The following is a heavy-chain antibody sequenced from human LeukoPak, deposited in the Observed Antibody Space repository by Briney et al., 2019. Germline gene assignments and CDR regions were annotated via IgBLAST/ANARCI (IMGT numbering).Heavy chain of an antibody. CDR2: ISAYNVNT. Sequence: ASVKVSCKASGYTFTSYGISWVRQAPGQGLEWMGWISAYNVNTNDAQKLQGRVTMTTDTSTTTAYMELRSLRSDDTAVYYCARVPVSCPGARFDYWGQGTLVTVSS. J-gene: IGHJ4*02. CDR1: GYTFTSYG. V-gene: IGHV1-18*01. D-gene: IGHD4-11*01. CDR3: ARVPVSCPGARFDY.